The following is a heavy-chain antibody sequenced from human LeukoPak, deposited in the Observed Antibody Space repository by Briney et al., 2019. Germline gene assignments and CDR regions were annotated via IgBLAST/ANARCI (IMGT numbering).Heavy chain of an antibody. D-gene: IGHD6-13*01. J-gene: IGHJ4*02. V-gene: IGHV3-21*01. CDR2: ISSSSSYI. Sequence: GGSLRLSCAASGFTFSRYSMNWVRQAPGKGLEWVSSISSSSSYIYYADSVKGRFTISRDNAKNSLYLQMNSLRAEDTAVYYCARDLSSSGTHYFDYWGQGTLVTVSS. CDR1: GFTFSRYS. CDR3: ARDLSSSGTHYFDY.